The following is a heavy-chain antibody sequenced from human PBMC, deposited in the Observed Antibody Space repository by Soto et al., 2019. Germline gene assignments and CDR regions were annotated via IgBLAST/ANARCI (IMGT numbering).Heavy chain of an antibody. Sequence: DVQLVESGGGLVQPGRSLRLSCTAAGFTFDADAMHWVRQAPGKGLEWVSGISWNSGSIGYADSVKGRFSISRDNAKNSLYRQKDSVRAEDTAVYYCAKDNDCVDTAGARSYGMDVWGPGTTVNGSS. CDR2: ISWNSGSI. J-gene: IGHJ6*02. V-gene: IGHV3-9*01. D-gene: IGHD5-18*01. CDR3: AKDNDCVDTAGARSYGMDV. CDR1: GFTFDADA.